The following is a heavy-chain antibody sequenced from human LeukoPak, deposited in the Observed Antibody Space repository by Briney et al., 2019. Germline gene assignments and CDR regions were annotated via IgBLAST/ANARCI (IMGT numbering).Heavy chain of an antibody. CDR3: ARDGFGDFPLGASKVGDY. J-gene: IGHJ4*02. Sequence: GGSLRLSCAASGLTFSSYSMSWVRQAPGKGLEWLSYIGGSNSPIYYSDSVKGRFTISRDNAKNSLFLHMDSLRDEDTAVYYCARDGFGDFPLGASKVGDYWGQGTLVTVSS. CDR1: GLTFSSYS. D-gene: IGHD4-17*01. CDR2: IGGSNSPI. V-gene: IGHV3-48*02.